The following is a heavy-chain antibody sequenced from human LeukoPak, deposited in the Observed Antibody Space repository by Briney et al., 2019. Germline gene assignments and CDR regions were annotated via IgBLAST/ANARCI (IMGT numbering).Heavy chain of an antibody. D-gene: IGHD3-22*01. Sequence: ASVKVSCKASGYTFTSYDINWVRQATGQGLEWMGWMNPNSGNTGYAQKFQGRVTITRNTSISTAYMELSSLRSEDTAVYYCARGLGYYDSSGYSFMDVWGKGTTVTVSS. CDR2: MNPNSGNT. V-gene: IGHV1-8*03. J-gene: IGHJ6*03. CDR3: ARGLGYYDSSGYSFMDV. CDR1: GYTFTSYD.